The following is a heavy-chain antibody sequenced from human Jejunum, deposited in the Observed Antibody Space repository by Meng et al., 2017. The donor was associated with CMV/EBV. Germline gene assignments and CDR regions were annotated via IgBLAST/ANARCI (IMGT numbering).Heavy chain of an antibody. CDR2: MNPNSGNT. CDR1: GYSFTSYD. D-gene: IGHD5-12*01. Sequence: SCKASGYSFTSYDITWVRQASGQGLACLGWMNPNSGNTGYAQKFQGRVTMISNTSINTAYMQLSSLTSEDTAIYYCAREHSGYDDFWGQGTLVTVSS. J-gene: IGHJ4*02. CDR3: AREHSGYDDF. V-gene: IGHV1-8*01.